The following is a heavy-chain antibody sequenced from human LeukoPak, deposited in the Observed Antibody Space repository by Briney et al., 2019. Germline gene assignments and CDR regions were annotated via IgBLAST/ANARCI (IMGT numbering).Heavy chain of an antibody. D-gene: IGHD3-10*01. J-gene: IGHJ5*02. V-gene: IGHV1-18*01. CDR2: ISAYNGST. CDR3: ARVSITMVRGVIVDWFDP. CDR1: GYTFTSYG. Sequence: GASVKVSCKASGYTFTSYGISWVRQAPGQGLEWMGWISAYNGSTNYAQKLQGRVTMTTDTSTSTAYMELRSLRSDDTAVYYCARVSITMVRGVIVDWFDPWGQGTLVTVSS.